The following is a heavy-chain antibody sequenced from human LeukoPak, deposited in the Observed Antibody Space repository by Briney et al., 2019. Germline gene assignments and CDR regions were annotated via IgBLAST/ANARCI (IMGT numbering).Heavy chain of an antibody. Sequence: SETLSLTCTVSGGSISSYDWGWIRQPAGKGLEWIGRIYTSGSTNYNPSLKSRVTLSVDTSKNQFSLYLSSVTAADTAVYYCARIPSGSYNQYDYWGQGTLVTVSS. V-gene: IGHV4-4*07. D-gene: IGHD1-26*01. CDR3: ARIPSGSYNQYDY. J-gene: IGHJ4*02. CDR2: IYTSGST. CDR1: GGSISSYD.